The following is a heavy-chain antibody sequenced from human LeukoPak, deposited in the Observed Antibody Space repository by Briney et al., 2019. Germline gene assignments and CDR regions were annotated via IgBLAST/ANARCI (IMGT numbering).Heavy chain of an antibody. CDR2: INSGGDT. V-gene: IGHV3-53*01. CDR1: GFSVSDKH. CDR3: VMAAPGD. D-gene: IGHD2-21*01. Sequence: PGGSLRLSCAVSGFSVSDKHMAWVRQAPGKGLKWASVINSGGDTNYADSVKGRFTISRDISKNTVFLQMDNLSSDDTAVYYCVMAAPGDWGLGTLVTVSS. J-gene: IGHJ4*02.